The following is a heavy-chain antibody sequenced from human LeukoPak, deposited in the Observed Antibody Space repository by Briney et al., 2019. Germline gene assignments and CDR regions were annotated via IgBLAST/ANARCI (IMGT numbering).Heavy chain of an antibody. CDR1: GYTFTSYG. D-gene: IGHD3-10*01. Sequence: GASVKVSCKASGYTFTSYGISWVRQAPGQGLEWMGWISAYNGNTNYAQKLQGRVTMTTDTSTSTAYMELRSLRSDDTAVYYCARGRGLLWFGGAIIARSAMDVWGQGTTVTVS. CDR2: ISAYNGNT. J-gene: IGHJ6*02. V-gene: IGHV1-18*01. CDR3: ARGRGLLWFGGAIIARSAMDV.